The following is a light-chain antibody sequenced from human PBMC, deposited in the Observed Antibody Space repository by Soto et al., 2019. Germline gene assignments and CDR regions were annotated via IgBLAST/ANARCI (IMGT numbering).Light chain of an antibody. CDR3: QQRSNWHPVT. V-gene: IGKV3D-11*01. CDR1: QGVSSY. J-gene: IGKJ2*01. Sequence: EIVMTQSPATLSVSPGERATLSCRASQGVSSYLAWYQQKPGQAPRLLIYDASNRATGIPARFSGSGPGTDFTLTISSLEPEDFAVYYCQQRSNWHPVTFGQGTKVDIK. CDR2: DAS.